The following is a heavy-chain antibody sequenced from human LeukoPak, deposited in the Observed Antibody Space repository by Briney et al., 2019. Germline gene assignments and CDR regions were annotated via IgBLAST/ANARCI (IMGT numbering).Heavy chain of an antibody. CDR3: ARDSPDYGDYNFDY. D-gene: IGHD4-17*01. J-gene: IGHJ4*02. CDR1: GFTFSEYW. V-gene: IGHV3-7*01. Sequence: PGGSLRLSCAASGFTFSEYWMSWVRQAPGKGLEWVANIKQDGSEKYYVDSVKGRFTISRDNAKNSLFLQMNSLRAEDTAVYYCARDSPDYGDYNFDYWGQGTLVTVSS. CDR2: IKQDGSEK.